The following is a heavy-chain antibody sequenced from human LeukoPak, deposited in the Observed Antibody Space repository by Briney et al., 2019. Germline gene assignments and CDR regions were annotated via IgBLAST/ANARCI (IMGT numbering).Heavy chain of an antibody. J-gene: IGHJ4*02. CDR2: ISSNGGST. Sequence: GGSLRLSCAASGFTFSSYAMHWVRQAPGKGLEYVSAISSNGGSTYYANSVKGRFTISRDNSKNTLYLQMDSLRAEDMAVYYCARVSGMVRGVIGFFDYWGQGTLVTVSS. CDR1: GFTFSSYA. CDR3: ARVSGMVRGVIGFFDY. V-gene: IGHV3-64*01. D-gene: IGHD3-10*01.